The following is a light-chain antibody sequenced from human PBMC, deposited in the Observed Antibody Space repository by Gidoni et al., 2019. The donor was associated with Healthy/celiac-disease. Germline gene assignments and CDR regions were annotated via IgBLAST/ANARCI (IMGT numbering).Light chain of an antibody. J-gene: IGKJ2*03. CDR3: QQSYSTPR. V-gene: IGKV1-39*01. CDR1: QSISSY. CDR2: AAS. Sequence: DIQMTQSPSSLSASVGDRVTITCRASQSISSYLNWYQQKQGKAPKLLIYAASSLQSGVPSRFSGRGSGTDFTLTISSLQPEDFATYYCQQSYSTPRFGQGTKLEIK.